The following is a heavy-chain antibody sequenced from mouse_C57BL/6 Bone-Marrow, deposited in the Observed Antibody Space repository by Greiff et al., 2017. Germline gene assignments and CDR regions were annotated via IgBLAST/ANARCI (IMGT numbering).Heavy chain of an antibody. V-gene: IGHV5-16*01. D-gene: IGHD1-2*01. CDR3: ARDYYGPGYYFDD. CDR2: INYDGSST. J-gene: IGHJ2*01. Sequence: EVQGVESGGDLVKPGGSLKLSCAASGFTFSDYYMAWVRQVPEKGLEWVANINYDGSSTYYLDSLKSRFIISRDNAKNILYLQMSSLKSEDTATYYCARDYYGPGYYFDDWGQGTTLTVSS. CDR1: GFTFSDYY.